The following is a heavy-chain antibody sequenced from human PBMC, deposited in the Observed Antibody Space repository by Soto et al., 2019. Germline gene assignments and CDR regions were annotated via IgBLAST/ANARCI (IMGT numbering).Heavy chain of an antibody. CDR2: INEDGSTI. D-gene: IGHD3-16*01. CDR1: GFTFSSYW. CDR3: ARDGGGGGGY. V-gene: IGHV3-74*01. J-gene: IGHJ4*02. Sequence: EVQLVESGGGLVQPGGSLRLSCAASGFTFSSYWMHWVRQAPGKGLVWVSRINEDGSTINYADSVKGRFTISRDNAKKTFYLEKKGRRAGEGAVYYWARDGGGGGGYWGQGTLVTVSS.